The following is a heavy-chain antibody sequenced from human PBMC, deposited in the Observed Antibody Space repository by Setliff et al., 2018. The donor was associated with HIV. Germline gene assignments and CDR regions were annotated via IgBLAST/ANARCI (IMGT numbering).Heavy chain of an antibody. D-gene: IGHD4-4*01. J-gene: IGHJ4*02. V-gene: IGHV1-3*01. Sequence: ASVKVSCKASGYTFTSYAMHWVRQAPGQRLEWMGWINAGNGNTKYSQKFQGRVTITRDTSTSTVHMELRSLRSEDTAIYYCVKEYHTEVTDTRVANYFDYWGQGTLVTVSS. CDR1: GYTFTSYA. CDR3: VKEYHTEVTDTRVANYFDY. CDR2: INAGNGNT.